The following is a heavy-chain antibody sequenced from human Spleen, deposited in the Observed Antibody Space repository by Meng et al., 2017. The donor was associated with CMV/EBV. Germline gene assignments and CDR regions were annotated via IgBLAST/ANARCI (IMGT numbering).Heavy chain of an antibody. CDR1: GFTFNTYA. D-gene: IGHD6-13*01. V-gene: IGHV3-33*06. Sequence: GGSLRLSCAASGFTFNTYAMHWVRQAPGRGLEWVTMIWDDGSRKYYADSVKGRFTISRDNSKNTLYLQMNSLRAEDTAVYYCAKDPNSSSWNWFDPWGQGTLVTVSS. CDR2: IWDDGSRK. CDR3: AKDPNSSSWNWFDP. J-gene: IGHJ5*02.